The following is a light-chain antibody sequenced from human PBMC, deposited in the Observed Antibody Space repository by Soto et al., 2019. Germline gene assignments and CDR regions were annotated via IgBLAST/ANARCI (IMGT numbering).Light chain of an antibody. J-gene: IGKJ1*01. Sequence: DIQMTQSPSSRSASVGDRFTITCRAIQVINNYLAWYQQKPGKVPKLLIEAASTLQSGVPSRFSGSGSGTDFTLTISRLQPEDVATYYCQKYNSAPWTFGQGTKVDI. CDR2: AAS. CDR3: QKYNSAPWT. CDR1: QVINNY. V-gene: IGKV1-27*01.